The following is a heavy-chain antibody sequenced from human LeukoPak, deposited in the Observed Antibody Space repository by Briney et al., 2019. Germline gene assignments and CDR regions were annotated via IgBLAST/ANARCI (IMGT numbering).Heavy chain of an antibody. CDR3: ARGYGDPLDYYYYMDV. J-gene: IGHJ6*03. CDR2: IRNSGNTI. Sequence: PGGSLRLSCAVSGFTLSSYNMNWVRQAPGKGLEWVSYIRNSGNTIYYADSVKGRFTISRDPAKNSLYLQMNSLRTEDTAVYYCARGYGDPLDYYYYMDVWGNGTTVTVSS. CDR1: GFTLSSYN. V-gene: IGHV3-48*01. D-gene: IGHD4-17*01.